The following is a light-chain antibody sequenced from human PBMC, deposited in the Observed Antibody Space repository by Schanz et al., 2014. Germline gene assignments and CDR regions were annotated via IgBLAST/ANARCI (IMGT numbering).Light chain of an antibody. CDR3: SAYTSRSTLV. CDR2: DVS. V-gene: IGLV2-14*03. CDR1: SSDVGRYNF. Sequence: QSVLTQPASVSGSPGQSITISCTGTSSDVGRYNFVSWYQQHPDKAPKLMIYDVSNRPSGVSNRFSGSKSANTASLTISGLQAEDEADYYCSAYTSRSTLVFGGGTKLTVL. J-gene: IGLJ2*01.